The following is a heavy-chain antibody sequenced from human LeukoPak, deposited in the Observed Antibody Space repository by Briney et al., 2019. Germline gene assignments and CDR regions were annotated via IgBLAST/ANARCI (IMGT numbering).Heavy chain of an antibody. D-gene: IGHD2-2*01. CDR2: ISSSSSYI. CDR3: ATDSVVPAAYNNNDY. V-gene: IGHV3-21*01. CDR1: GFTFSSYN. Sequence: GGSLRLSCAASGFTFSSYNMNWVRQAPGKGLEWVSSISSSSSYIYYADSVKGRFTISRDNAKNSLYLQMNSLRAEDTAVYYCATDSVVPAAYNNNDYWGQGTLVTVSS. J-gene: IGHJ4*02.